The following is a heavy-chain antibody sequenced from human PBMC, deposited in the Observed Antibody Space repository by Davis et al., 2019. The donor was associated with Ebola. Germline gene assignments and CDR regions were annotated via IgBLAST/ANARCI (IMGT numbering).Heavy chain of an antibody. Sequence: GESLKISCAASGFTFSDYYMSWIRQAPGKGLEWVSYISSSGSTIYYADSVKGRFTISRDNAKNSLYLQMNSLRVEDTAVYYCARDGHYDFWSGYYTRMDAFDIWGQGAMVTVSS. CDR1: GFTFSDYY. CDR2: ISSSGSTI. D-gene: IGHD3-3*01. V-gene: IGHV3-11*01. J-gene: IGHJ3*02. CDR3: ARDGHYDFWSGYYTRMDAFDI.